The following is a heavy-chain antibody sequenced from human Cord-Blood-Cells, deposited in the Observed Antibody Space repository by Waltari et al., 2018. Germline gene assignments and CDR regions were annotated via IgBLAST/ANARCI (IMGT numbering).Heavy chain of an antibody. CDR1: GYSVTSYW. V-gene: IGHV5-51*01. Sequence: EVQLVQSGAEVKKPGESLKISCKGSGYSVTSYWIAWVRQIPGKGRAWMGIIYPGDSDTRYSPSFQGQVTISADKSISTAYLQWSSLKASDTAMYYCARPEGSSWYGVDYWGQGTLVTVSS. D-gene: IGHD6-13*01. CDR3: ARPEGSSWYGVDY. J-gene: IGHJ4*02. CDR2: IYPGDSDT.